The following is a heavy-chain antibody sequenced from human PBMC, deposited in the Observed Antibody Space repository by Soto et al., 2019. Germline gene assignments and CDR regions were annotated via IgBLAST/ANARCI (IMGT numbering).Heavy chain of an antibody. J-gene: IGHJ4*02. D-gene: IGHD2-2*01. CDR2: MSYDGNKK. V-gene: IGHV3-30*18. Sequence: QVQLVESGGGVVQAGRSLRLSCVASEFTFKSYGVHWVRQPPGKGLAWVAVMSYDGNKKHYADSVRGRFTISRDNSKNTLYLQMNSLRTEDTAVYYCAKDSYRGDIVLTPAPYGNDYWGQGTLVTVSS. CDR3: AKDSYRGDIVLTPAPYGNDY. CDR1: EFTFKSYG.